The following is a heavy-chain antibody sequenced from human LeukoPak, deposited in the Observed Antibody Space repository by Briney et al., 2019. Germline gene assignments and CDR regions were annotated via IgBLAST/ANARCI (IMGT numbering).Heavy chain of an antibody. D-gene: IGHD2-2*01. V-gene: IGHV3-9*01. CDR2: ISWNSGSI. J-gene: IGHJ4*02. CDR3: AXDIXYQLLGLPDY. Sequence: PGGSLRLSCAASGFTFDDYAMHWVRQAPGKDLEWVSGISWNSGSIVYADSVKGRFTISRDNAKNSLYLQMNSLRAEDTALYYXAXDIXYQLLGLPDYWGQGTLVTVSS. CDR1: GFTFDDYA.